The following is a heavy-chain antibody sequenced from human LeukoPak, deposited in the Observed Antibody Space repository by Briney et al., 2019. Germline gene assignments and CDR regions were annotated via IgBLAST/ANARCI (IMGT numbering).Heavy chain of an antibody. D-gene: IGHD2-8*02. CDR1: GFAFTNYY. CDR2: INPSGRNT. Sequence: ASVKVSCKASGFAFTNYYMHWVRQAPGQGLEWMGLINPSGRNTNYAQKFRGRVTMTRDTSATTVYMELSSLRSEDTAVYYCAREESGGYFDYGGQGTLVTVSS. CDR3: AREESGGYFDY. V-gene: IGHV1-46*01. J-gene: IGHJ4*02.